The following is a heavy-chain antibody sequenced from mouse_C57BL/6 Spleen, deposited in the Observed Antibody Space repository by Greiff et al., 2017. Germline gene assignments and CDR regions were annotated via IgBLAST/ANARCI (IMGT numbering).Heavy chain of an antibody. Sequence: EVQLVESGGGLVKPGGSLKLSCAASGFTFSDYGMHWVRQAPEKGLEWVAYISSGSSTIYYADTVKGRFTISRDNAKNTLFLQMTSLRSEDSAMYVCARGNCYGRRPAWFAYWGQGTLVTVSA. CDR3: ARGNCYGRRPAWFAY. CDR2: ISSGSSTI. V-gene: IGHV5-17*01. J-gene: IGHJ3*01. CDR1: GFTFSDYG. D-gene: IGHD1-1*01.